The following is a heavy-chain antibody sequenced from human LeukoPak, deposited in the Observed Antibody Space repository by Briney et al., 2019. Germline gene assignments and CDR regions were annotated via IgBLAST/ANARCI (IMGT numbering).Heavy chain of an antibody. D-gene: IGHD3-3*01. J-gene: IGHJ6*02. Sequence: EASMKVSCKAPGYTFTSYDINWVRQATGQGLEWMGWMNPNSGNTGYAQKFQGRVTMTRNTSISTAYMELSSLRSEDTAVYYCARGGPRNYDFWSGYYYYYGMDVWGQGTTVTVSS. CDR1: GYTFTSYD. CDR2: MNPNSGNT. V-gene: IGHV1-8*01. CDR3: ARGGPRNYDFWSGYYYYYGMDV.